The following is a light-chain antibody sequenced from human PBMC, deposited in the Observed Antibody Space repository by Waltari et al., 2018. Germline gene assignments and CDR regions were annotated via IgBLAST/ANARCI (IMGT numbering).Light chain of an antibody. CDR3: ISYTSSNTVL. Sequence: QSDLTLPASVSRSPGPSITIPCIAFSSDGGNNKHVSWYQQHPGKAPKLLIYEVSNRPSGVSNRVSGSKSGNTASLTISGLQAEDEADYYCISYTSSNTVLFGGGTKLSVL. V-gene: IGLV2-14*01. CDR1: SSDGGNNKH. CDR2: EVS. J-gene: IGLJ2*01.